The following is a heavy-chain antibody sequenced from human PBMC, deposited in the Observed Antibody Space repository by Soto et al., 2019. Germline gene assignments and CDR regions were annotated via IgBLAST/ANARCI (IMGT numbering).Heavy chain of an antibody. V-gene: IGHV1-18*01. CDR1: GYTFTSYG. D-gene: IGHD2-15*01. Sequence: QVQLVQSGAEVKKPGASVKVSCKASGYTFTSYGISWVRQAPGQGLEWMGWISAYNGNTNYAQKLQGRVTMTTDTSTSTDYMELRRLRSDDTAVYYCARQVPDIVVVVAATDYGMDVWGQGTTVTVSS. J-gene: IGHJ6*02. CDR3: ARQVPDIVVVVAATDYGMDV. CDR2: ISAYNGNT.